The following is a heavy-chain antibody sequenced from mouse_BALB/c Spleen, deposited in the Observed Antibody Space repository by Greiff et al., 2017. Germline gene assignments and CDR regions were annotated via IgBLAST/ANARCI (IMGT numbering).Heavy chain of an antibody. Sequence: EVQLVESGGGLVKPGGSLKLSCAASGFTFSDYYMYWVRQTPEKRLEWVATISDGGSYTYYPDSVKGRFTISRDNAKNNLYLQMSSLKSEDTAMYYCARGYYGSSSAWFAYWGQGTLVTVSA. CDR3: ARGYYGSSSAWFAY. CDR2: ISDGGSYT. D-gene: IGHD1-1*01. J-gene: IGHJ3*01. V-gene: IGHV5-4*02. CDR1: GFTFSDYY.